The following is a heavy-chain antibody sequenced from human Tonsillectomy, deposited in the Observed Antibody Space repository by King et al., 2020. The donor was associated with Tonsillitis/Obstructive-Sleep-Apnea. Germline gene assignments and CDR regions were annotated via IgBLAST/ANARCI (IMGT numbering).Heavy chain of an antibody. J-gene: IGHJ5*02. CDR2: IYYSGST. D-gene: IGHD2-15*01. CDR1: GGSISSGGYY. V-gene: IGHV4-31*01. CDR3: ARGWSFSQFDP. Sequence: VQLQESGPGLVKPSETLSLTCTVSGGSISSGGYYWTWIRQHPGKGLEWIGYIYYSGSTYYNPSLKSPVTISVDTSKNQFSLKLTSVTAADTAVYVCARGWSFSQFDPWGQGTLVTVSS.